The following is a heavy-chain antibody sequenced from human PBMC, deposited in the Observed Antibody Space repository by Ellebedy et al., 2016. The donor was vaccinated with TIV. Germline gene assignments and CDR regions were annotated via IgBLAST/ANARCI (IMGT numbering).Heavy chain of an antibody. CDR2: IDTDGIST. CDR1: GLTFSSYW. J-gene: IGHJ6*02. Sequence: GESLKISCVDSGLTFSSYWMHWVRQAPGKGLVWVSRIDTDGISTTYADSVKGRFTISRDNAKNTLHLQMNSLRADDTAVYYYARGGAYRAHYYGMDVWGQGTTVTVS. V-gene: IGHV3-74*01. D-gene: IGHD4-11*01. CDR3: ARGGAYRAHYYGMDV.